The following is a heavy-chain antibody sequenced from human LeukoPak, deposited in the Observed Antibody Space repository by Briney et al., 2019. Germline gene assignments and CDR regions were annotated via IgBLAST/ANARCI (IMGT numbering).Heavy chain of an antibody. Sequence: PGGPLRLSCVASGFTFSDYSINWVRRAPGKGLEWVSSINPTSTSRYYADAVRGRFTISRDNAKSSLYLQMDSLRAEAKAVYYCVILRRNSDRSYYYYYYDSWGQGILVTVSS. D-gene: IGHD3-10*01. CDR2: INPTSTSR. CDR1: GFTFSDYS. V-gene: IGHV3-21*01. CDR3: VILRRNSDRSYYYYYYDS. J-gene: IGHJ5*01.